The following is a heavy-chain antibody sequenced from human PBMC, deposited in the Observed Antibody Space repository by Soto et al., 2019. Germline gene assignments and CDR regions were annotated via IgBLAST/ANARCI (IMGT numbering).Heavy chain of an antibody. D-gene: IGHD4-17*01. V-gene: IGHV4-34*01. CDR3: ARTLESTVTYYFDY. CDR2: INHTGST. Sequence: QVQLQQWGAGLLKPSETLSLTCAVYGGSFSGYYWSWIRQPPGKGLEWIGEINHTGSTNYNPSLKSRVTXXAXTXXNQFSLKLSSVTAADTAVYYCARTLESTVTYYFDYWGQGTLVTVSS. J-gene: IGHJ4*02. CDR1: GGSFSGYY.